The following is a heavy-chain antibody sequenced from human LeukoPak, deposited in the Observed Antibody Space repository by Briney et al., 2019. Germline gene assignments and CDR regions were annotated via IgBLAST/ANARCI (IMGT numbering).Heavy chain of an antibody. CDR1: GYSISSGYY. CDR3: ATYSSGYNTFDY. D-gene: IGHD3-22*01. J-gene: IGHJ4*02. V-gene: IGHV4-38-2*01. Sequence: SETLSLTCAVSGYSISSGYYWGWIRQPPGKGLEWIGSIYHSGSTYYNPSLKSRVTISVDTSKNQFSLKLSSVTAADTAVYYCATYSSGYNTFDYWSQGTLVTVSS. CDR2: IYHSGST.